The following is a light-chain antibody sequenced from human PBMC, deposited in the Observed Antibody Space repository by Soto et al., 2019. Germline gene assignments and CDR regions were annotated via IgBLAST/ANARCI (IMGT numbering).Light chain of an antibody. CDR2: DVS. V-gene: IGLV2-11*01. CDR1: GSGLGHYNS. J-gene: IGLJ1*01. Sequence: QSALTQPRSVSGSPGQSVTISGTGTGSGLGHYNSVSWYQYHPGKAPKLIIFDVSERPAGVPDRFSGSKSANTASLTISGLQVEDEADYYCCSYAGSYVYVFGTGTKLTVL. CDR3: CSYAGSYVYV.